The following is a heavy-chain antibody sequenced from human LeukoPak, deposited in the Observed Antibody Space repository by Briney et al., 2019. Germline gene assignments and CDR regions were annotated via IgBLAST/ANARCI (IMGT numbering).Heavy chain of an antibody. CDR1: GGSISSYY. V-gene: IGHV4-59*01. D-gene: IGHD6-6*01. CDR3: ARDRYSSSSGWFDP. J-gene: IGHJ5*02. Sequence: PSETLSLTXTVSGGSISSYYWSWIRQPPGKGLEWIGYIYYSGSTNYNPSLKSRVTISVDTSKNQFSLKLSSVAAADTAVYYCARDRYSSSSGWFDPWGQGTLVTVSS. CDR2: IYYSGST.